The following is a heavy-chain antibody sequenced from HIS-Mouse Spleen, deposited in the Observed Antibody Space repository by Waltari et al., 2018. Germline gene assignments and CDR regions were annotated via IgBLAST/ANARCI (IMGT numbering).Heavy chain of an antibody. CDR3: AREIPYSSSWYDWYFDL. Sequence: QLQLQESGPGLVKPSETLSLTCTVSGGSISSSSYYWGWIRQPPVKGLEWIGRIYYSGSTYYNPPLKSRVTISVDTSKNQFSLKLSSVTAADTAVYYCAREIPYSSSWYDWYFDLWGRGTLVTVSS. J-gene: IGHJ2*01. D-gene: IGHD6-13*01. CDR2: IYYSGST. V-gene: IGHV4-39*07. CDR1: GGSISSSSYY.